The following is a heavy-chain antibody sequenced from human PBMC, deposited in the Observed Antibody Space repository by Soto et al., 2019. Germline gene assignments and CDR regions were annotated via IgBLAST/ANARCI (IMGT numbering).Heavy chain of an antibody. D-gene: IGHD1-7*01. CDR3: AKARIVTGTTRVSDY. J-gene: IGHJ4*02. V-gene: IGHV3-23*01. Sequence: EVQLLESGGGLVQPGGSLRLSCAASGFTFSSYAMSWVRQAPGKGLEWVSAISGSGGSTYYADCVKGRFTISRDNSKNTLYLQMNSLRAEDTAVYYCAKARIVTGTTRVSDYWGQGTLVTVSS. CDR1: GFTFSSYA. CDR2: ISGSGGST.